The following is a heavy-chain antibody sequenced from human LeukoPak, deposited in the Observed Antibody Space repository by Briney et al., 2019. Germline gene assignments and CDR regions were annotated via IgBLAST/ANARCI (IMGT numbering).Heavy chain of an antibody. D-gene: IGHD2-21*02. CDR3: ARGLRHIVVVTAIRYFDY. Sequence: SETLSLTCAVYGGSFSGYYWSWIRQPPGKGLEWIGEINHSGSTNYNPSLKSRVTISVDTSKNQFSLKLSSVIAADTAVYYCARGLRHIVVVTAIRYFDYWGQGTLVTVSS. CDR2: INHSGST. V-gene: IGHV4-34*01. J-gene: IGHJ4*02. CDR1: GGSFSGYY.